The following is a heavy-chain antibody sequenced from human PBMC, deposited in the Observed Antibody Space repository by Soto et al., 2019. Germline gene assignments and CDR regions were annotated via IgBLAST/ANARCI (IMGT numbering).Heavy chain of an antibody. D-gene: IGHD6-6*01. V-gene: IGHV3-30*18. CDR2: ISYDGSNK. J-gene: IGHJ4*02. CDR1: GFTFSSYG. Sequence: GGSLRLSCAASGFTFSSYGMHWVRQAPGKGLEWVAVISYDGSNKYYADSVKGRFTISRDNSKNTLILQMNSLRTEDTAVYYCAKGGGSSYDYYFDYWGQGTLVTVSS. CDR3: AKGGGSSYDYYFDY.